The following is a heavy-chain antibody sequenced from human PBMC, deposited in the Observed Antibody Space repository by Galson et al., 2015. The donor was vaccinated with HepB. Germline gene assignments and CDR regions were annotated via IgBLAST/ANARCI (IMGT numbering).Heavy chain of an antibody. CDR2: ISGNGDNT. D-gene: IGHD2-15*01. J-gene: IGHJ4*01. Sequence: SLRLSCAASGFTFSTYPMYWVRQAPGKGLEYVSAISGNGDNTYYANSVKGRFTISRDNAKNTLYLQMGSLRDEDMAVYYCARGSIEIGGRLGSDYWGQGTLVTVSS. V-gene: IGHV3-64*01. CDR3: ARGSIEIGGRLGSDY. CDR1: GFTFSTYP.